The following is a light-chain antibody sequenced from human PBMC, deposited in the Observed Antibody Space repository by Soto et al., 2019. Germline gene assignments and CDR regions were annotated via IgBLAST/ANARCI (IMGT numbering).Light chain of an antibody. CDR2: DAS. V-gene: IGKV3-11*01. J-gene: IGKJ1*01. CDR1: QSISSS. Sequence: EIVLTQSPATLSLSPGERATLSCRASQSISSSLAWYQQKPGQVPRLLIYDASSRATGFPARFSGSGSGTDFTLTIGSLEPEDFAVYYCQQRSEWPRTFGQGTKV. CDR3: QQRSEWPRT.